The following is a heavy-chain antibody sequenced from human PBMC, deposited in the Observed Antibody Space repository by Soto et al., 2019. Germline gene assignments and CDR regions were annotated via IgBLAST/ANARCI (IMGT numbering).Heavy chain of an antibody. CDR1: GIIFRNYA. CDR3: AKKAEKHFDWMFYADS. CDR2: ISGSGDST. J-gene: IGHJ4*02. Sequence: GGSLRLSCATSGIIFRNYAMGWVRQAPGKGLEWVSAISGSGDSTYYADSVKGRFTISRDNSKNTLYLQMNSLRVEDTAIFYCAKKAEKHFDWMFYADSWGQGTLVTVSS. D-gene: IGHD3-9*01. V-gene: IGHV3-23*01.